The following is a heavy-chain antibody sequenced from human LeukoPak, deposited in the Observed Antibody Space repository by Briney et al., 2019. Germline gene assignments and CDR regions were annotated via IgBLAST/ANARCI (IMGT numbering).Heavy chain of an antibody. CDR1: GFTFSSYA. Sequence: GGSLRLSCAASGFTFSSYAMSWDRQAPGKGLEWVSAISGSGGSTYYADSVRGRFTISRDNAKNSLYLQMNSLRAEDTAVYYCARGGWWELLEAFDIWGQGTMVTVSS. CDR2: ISGSGGST. J-gene: IGHJ3*02. D-gene: IGHD1-26*01. V-gene: IGHV3-23*01. CDR3: ARGGWWELLEAFDI.